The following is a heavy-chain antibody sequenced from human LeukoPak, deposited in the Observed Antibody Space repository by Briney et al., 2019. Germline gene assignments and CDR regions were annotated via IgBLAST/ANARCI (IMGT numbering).Heavy chain of an antibody. Sequence: SETLSLTCTVSGDSISSYYWSWIRQPPGKGLEWIAYVYHNGGTNYNPSLKSRVTISVDSSKNHFSRKLTSVTAADTAMYYCAATIKRDYGDTNLDYWGQGTLVTVSS. D-gene: IGHD4-17*01. CDR3: AATIKRDYGDTNLDY. V-gene: IGHV4-59*01. J-gene: IGHJ4*02. CDR2: VYHNGGT. CDR1: GDSISSYY.